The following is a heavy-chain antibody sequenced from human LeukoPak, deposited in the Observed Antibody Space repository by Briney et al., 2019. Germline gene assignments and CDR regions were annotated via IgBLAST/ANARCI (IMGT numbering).Heavy chain of an antibody. Sequence: SVKVSCKASGGTFSSYAISWVRQAPGQGLEWMGRIIPILGIANYAQKFQGRVTITADKSTSTAYMELSSLRAEDTAVYYCAKGDLPSGYDSSGWYWDYWGQGTLVTVSS. CDR3: AKGDLPSGYDSSGWYWDY. CDR1: GGTFSSYA. V-gene: IGHV1-69*04. CDR2: IIPILGIA. D-gene: IGHD6-19*01. J-gene: IGHJ4*02.